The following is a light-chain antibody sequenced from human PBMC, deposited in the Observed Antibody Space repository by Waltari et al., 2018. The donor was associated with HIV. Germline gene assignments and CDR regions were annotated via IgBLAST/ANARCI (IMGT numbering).Light chain of an antibody. CDR2: GVS. V-gene: IGKV1-39*01. CDR3: QQTYTVPRT. CDR1: QPVGAN. J-gene: IGKJ1*01. Sequence: DLQMAQSPSSLSASVGDRVSLSCRARQPVGANLNWYQVKWGEAPKLLLYGVSSLNSGVSSRFSGGGSGTNFTLTISSLQPGDSATYYCQQTYTVPRTFGRGTRVEI.